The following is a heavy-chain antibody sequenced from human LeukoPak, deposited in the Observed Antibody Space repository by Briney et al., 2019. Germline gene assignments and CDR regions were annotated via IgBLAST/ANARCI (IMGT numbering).Heavy chain of an antibody. V-gene: IGHV3-48*01. CDR2: IGSSVGTR. CDR3: AREGSDFWSGYSKGYFDY. CDR1: GFTISSYN. D-gene: IGHD3-3*01. Sequence: PGGSLRLSCAVSGFTISSYNMNWVRRAPGKGLEWVSYIGSSVGTRYYADSVKGRFTISRDNGKHSLYLQMNSMRAEDTAVYYCAREGSDFWSGYSKGYFDYWGQGTLVTVSS. J-gene: IGHJ4*02.